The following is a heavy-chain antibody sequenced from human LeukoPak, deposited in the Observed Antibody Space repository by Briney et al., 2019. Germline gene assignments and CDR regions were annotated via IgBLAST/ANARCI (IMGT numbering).Heavy chain of an antibody. J-gene: IGHJ3*02. V-gene: IGHV1-69*13. CDR3: ASRGVDTAMGMI. D-gene: IGHD5-18*01. CDR2: IIPIFGTA. Sequence: ASVKVSCKASGGTFSSYAISWERQAPGQGLEWMGEIIPIFGTANYAQKFQGRVTITADESTSTAYMELSSLRSEDTAVYYCASRGVDTAMGMIWGQGTMVTVSS. CDR1: GGTFSSYA.